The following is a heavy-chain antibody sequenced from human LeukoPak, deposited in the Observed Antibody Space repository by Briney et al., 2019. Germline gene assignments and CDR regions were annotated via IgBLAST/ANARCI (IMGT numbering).Heavy chain of an antibody. V-gene: IGHV1-2*02. CDR3: ARRYCSSTSCYYFDY. CDR1: GYTFTDYY. CDR2: INVNRGGT. D-gene: IGHD2-2*01. Sequence: ASLKVSCKASGYTFTDYYMHWVRQAPGQGLEWMGWINVNRGGTNYAQRFQDRVTMTRDTSITTAYMELNRLKSDDTAVYHCARRYCSSTSCYYFDYWGQGTLVTVSS. J-gene: IGHJ4*02.